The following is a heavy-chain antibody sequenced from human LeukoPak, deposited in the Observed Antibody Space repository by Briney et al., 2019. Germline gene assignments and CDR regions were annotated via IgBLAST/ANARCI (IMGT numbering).Heavy chain of an antibody. V-gene: IGHV3-30*18. CDR2: ISYDGSNK. J-gene: IGHJ3*01. D-gene: IGHD6-19*01. CDR3: AKDDSSA. CDR1: GFTFSSYG. Sequence: QAGGSLRLSCAASGFTFSSYGMHWVRQAPGKGLEWVAVISYDGSNKYYADSVKGRFTISRDNSKNTLYLQMDSLRAEDTAVYYCAKDDSSAWGQGTMVTVSS.